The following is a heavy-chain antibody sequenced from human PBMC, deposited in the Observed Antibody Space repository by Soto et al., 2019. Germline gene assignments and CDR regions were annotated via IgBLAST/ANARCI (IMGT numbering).Heavy chain of an antibody. CDR3: AKSAGSNAYYPNDY. J-gene: IGHJ4*02. D-gene: IGHD3-16*01. CDR1: GFTFSSYA. CDR2: ISGSGIST. Sequence: GGSQRLSYAASGFTFSSYAMTWVRQAPGKGLEWVSSISGSGISTYYADSVKGRFTISRDNSKNTLYLQMNSLRAEDAAVYYCAKSAGSNAYYPNDYWGQGALVTVSS. V-gene: IGHV3-23*01.